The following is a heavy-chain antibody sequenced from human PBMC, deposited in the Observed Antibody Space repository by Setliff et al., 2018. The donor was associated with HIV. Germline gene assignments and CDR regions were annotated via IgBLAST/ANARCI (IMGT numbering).Heavy chain of an antibody. D-gene: IGHD3-16*02. CDR2: IYYSGST. CDR1: GGSISSHY. V-gene: IGHV4-59*11. Sequence: SETLSLTCTVSGGSISSHYWSWIRQPPGKGLEWIGSIYYSGSTNYNPSLKSPVTISVDTSKNQFSLKLSSVTAADTAVYYCARDSHYDYVWGSYPTPWGQGTLVTVSS. J-gene: IGHJ5*02. CDR3: ARDSHYDYVWGSYPTP.